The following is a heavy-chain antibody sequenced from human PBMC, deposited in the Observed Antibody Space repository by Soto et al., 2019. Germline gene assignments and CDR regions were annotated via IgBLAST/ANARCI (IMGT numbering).Heavy chain of an antibody. CDR3: ARDYPSLDF. CDR1: GFIFGTYS. D-gene: IGHD3-10*01. CDR2: ISGGSSYR. J-gene: IGHJ4*02. Sequence: GGSLRLSCAASGFIFGTYSMNWVRQAPGKGLEWVSSISGGSSYRYYADSVKGRFIISRDNAKNSLFLQMNSLRAEDTAVYYCARDYPSLDFWGLGTLVTLSS. V-gene: IGHV3-21*01.